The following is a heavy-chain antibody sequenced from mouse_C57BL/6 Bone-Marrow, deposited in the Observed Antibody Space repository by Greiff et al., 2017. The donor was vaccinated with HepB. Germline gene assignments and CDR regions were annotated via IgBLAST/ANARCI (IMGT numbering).Heavy chain of an antibody. D-gene: IGHD2-3*01. CDR2: IYPRSGNT. V-gene: IGHV1-81*01. CDR3: ARIGVYDGYHAMDY. CDR1: GYTFTSYG. J-gene: IGHJ4*01. Sequence: VQRVESGAELARPGASVKLSCKASGYTFTSYGISWVKQRTGQGLEWIGEIYPRSGNTYYNEKFKGKATLTADKSSSTAYMELRSLTSEDSAVYFCARIGVYDGYHAMDYWGQGTSVTVSS.